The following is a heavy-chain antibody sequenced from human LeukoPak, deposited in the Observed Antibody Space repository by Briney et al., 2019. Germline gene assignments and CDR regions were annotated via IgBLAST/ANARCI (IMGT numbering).Heavy chain of an antibody. Sequence: GGSLRLSCAASGFTFSSYSMNWVRQAPGKGLEWVSSISSSSSYIYYADSVKGRFTISRDNAKNSLYLQMNSLRAEDTAVYYCARGRANLEGSSSSWGQGTLVTVSS. V-gene: IGHV3-21*01. CDR1: GFTFSSYS. CDR3: ARGRANLEGSSSS. J-gene: IGHJ4*02. CDR2: ISSSSSYI. D-gene: IGHD6-13*01.